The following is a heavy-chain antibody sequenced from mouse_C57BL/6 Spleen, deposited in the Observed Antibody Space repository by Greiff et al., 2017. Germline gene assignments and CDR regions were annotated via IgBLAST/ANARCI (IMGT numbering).Heavy chain of an antibody. D-gene: IGHD3-2*02. CDR2: IYPSDSET. V-gene: IGHV1-61*01. CDR1: GYTFTSYW. Sequence: VQLQQPGAELVRPGSSVKLSCKASGYTFTSYWMDWVKQRPGQGLEWIGNIYPSDSETHYNQKFKDKATLTVDKSSSTAYMQLSSLTSEDSAVYYCAREGSAQATFDYWGQGTTLTVSS. J-gene: IGHJ2*01. CDR3: AREGSAQATFDY.